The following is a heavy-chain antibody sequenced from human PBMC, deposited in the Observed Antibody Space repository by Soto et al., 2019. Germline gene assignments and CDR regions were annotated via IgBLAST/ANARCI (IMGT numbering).Heavy chain of an antibody. D-gene: IGHD2-2*01. J-gene: IGHJ4*02. Sequence: QVQLVESGGGVVQPGRSLRLSCAASGFTFSNYAMQWVRQAAGKGLEWVALISYDGSNKYCADSVKGRFAISRDNSKNTLYLQMNSLRADSTAVYHCAKDYCSSTTCMFNYWGQGNLVTVSS. CDR2: ISYDGSNK. CDR3: AKDYCSSTTCMFNY. CDR1: GFTFSNYA. V-gene: IGHV3-30*18.